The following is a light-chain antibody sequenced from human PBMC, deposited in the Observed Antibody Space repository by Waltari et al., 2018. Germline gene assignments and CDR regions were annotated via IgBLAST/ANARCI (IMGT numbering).Light chain of an antibody. J-gene: IGKJ1*01. V-gene: IGKV3-15*01. CDR2: GAS. CDR3: QQYNNWPRT. Sequence: EIVMTQSPATLSVSPGERATLSCRASQSVSSNLAWYQQKPGPAPRLLIYGASTRATGIPARFSGSGSGTEFTLTISSLRSEDFAVYYCQQYNNWPRTFGQGTKVEIK. CDR1: QSVSSN.